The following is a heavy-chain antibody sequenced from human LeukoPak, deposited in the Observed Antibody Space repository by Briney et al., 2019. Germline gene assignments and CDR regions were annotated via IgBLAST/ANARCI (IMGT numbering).Heavy chain of an antibody. CDR1: GYTFTSYG. V-gene: IGHV1-18*01. D-gene: IGHD1-26*01. Sequence: ASVKVSCKASGYTFTSYGISWVRQDPGQGLEWMGWISAYNGNTNYAQKLQGRVTMTTDTSTSTAYMELRSLRSDDTAVYYCARDLGRSGSYENFDYWGQGTLVTVSS. CDR3: ARDLGRSGSYENFDY. CDR2: ISAYNGNT. J-gene: IGHJ4*02.